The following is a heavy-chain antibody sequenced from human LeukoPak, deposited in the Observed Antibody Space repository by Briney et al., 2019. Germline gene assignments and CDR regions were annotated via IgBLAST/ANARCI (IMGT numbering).Heavy chain of an antibody. J-gene: IGHJ4*02. CDR3: ARSLRAAWLVHDY. Sequence: PGGSLRLSCVASGFTFTSYWMSWVRQAPGKGLEWVANIKQDASQRHYVDSVKGRSTTSRDNVKSILYLQMNSLNVEDTAVYYCARSLRAAWLVHDYWGQGTLVSVFS. D-gene: IGHD6-19*01. V-gene: IGHV3-7*03. CDR1: GFTFTSYW. CDR2: IKQDASQR.